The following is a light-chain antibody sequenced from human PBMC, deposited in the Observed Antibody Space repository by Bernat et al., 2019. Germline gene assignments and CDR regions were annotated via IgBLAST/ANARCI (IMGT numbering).Light chain of an antibody. J-gene: IGLJ3*02. Sequence: QTVVTQEPSFSVSPGGTVTLTCGLRSGAVSKNYYPSWYQQTPGQAPRTLIYSTEARSSGVPDRFSGSILGNKAALTITGAQADDESDYYCVLYMGDGIWVFGGGTKLTVL. CDR3: VLYMGDGIWV. V-gene: IGLV8-61*01. CDR1: SGAVSKNYY. CDR2: STE.